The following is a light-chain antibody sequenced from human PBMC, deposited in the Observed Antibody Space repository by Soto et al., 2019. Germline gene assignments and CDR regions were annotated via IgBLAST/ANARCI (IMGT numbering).Light chain of an antibody. CDR1: RSTIGSNT. V-gene: IGLV1-40*01. CDR3: QSYDRSLSGYV. CDR2: GSG. Sequence: QSVLTQPPSASGTPGQRVTISCSGSRSTIGSNTVNWYQQLPGTAPKVVIYGSGNRPSGVPDRFSGSKSGTSASLAIAGLQAEDEADYYCQSYDRSLSGYVFGTGTKVTVL. J-gene: IGLJ1*01.